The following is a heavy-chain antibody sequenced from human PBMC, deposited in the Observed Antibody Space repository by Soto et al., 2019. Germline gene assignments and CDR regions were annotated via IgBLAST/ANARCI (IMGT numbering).Heavy chain of an antibody. CDR2: INHSGST. D-gene: IGHD2-21*02. V-gene: IGHV4-34*01. CDR3: ARGPRRLGVVTAIGVADY. Sequence: QVQLQQWGAGLLKPSETLSLTCAVYGGSFSGYHWSWIRQPPGKGLEWIGEINHSGSTNYNPSLKSRVTISVDTSKNQFSLKLSSVTAADTAVYYCARGPRRLGVVTAIGVADYWGQGTLVTVSS. J-gene: IGHJ4*02. CDR1: GGSFSGYH.